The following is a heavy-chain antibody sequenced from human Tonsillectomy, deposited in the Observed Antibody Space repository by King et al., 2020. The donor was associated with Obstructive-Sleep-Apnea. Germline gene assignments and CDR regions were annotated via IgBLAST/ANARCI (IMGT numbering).Heavy chain of an antibody. D-gene: IGHD1-26*01. CDR3: AKVVGPTIGGWFAP. V-gene: IGHV3-30-3*01. Sequence: VQLVESGGGVVQPGRSLRLSCAASGFTFRSYAMHWVRQAPGKGLEWVAVISYDGSNKYYADSVKGRFTISRDNSKNMLYLQMNSLRAEDTAVYYCAKVVGPTIGGWFAPWGQGTLATVAS. J-gene: IGHJ5*02. CDR2: ISYDGSNK. CDR1: GFTFRSYA.